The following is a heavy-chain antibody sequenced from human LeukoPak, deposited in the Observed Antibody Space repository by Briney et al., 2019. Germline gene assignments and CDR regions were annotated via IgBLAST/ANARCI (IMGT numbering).Heavy chain of an antibody. CDR3: ARAPHAFDI. V-gene: IGHV3-20*04. CDR2: ITWNGDTT. J-gene: IGHJ3*02. Sequence: PGGSLRLSCVASGFTFDDYGMNWVRHAPRKGLEWVSAITWNGDTTYYADSVRGRFTISRDNAKNSLYLQMNSLRAEDTALYFCARAPHAFDIWGQGTMVTVSS. CDR1: GFTFDDYG.